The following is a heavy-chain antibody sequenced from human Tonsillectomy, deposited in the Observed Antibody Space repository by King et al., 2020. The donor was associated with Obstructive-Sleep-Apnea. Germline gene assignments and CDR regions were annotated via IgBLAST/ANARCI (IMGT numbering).Heavy chain of an antibody. V-gene: IGHV3-38-3*01. Sequence: VQLVESRGVLVQPGGSLRLSCAASGFTVSSNEMSWVRQAPGKGLEWVSSISGGSTYYADSRKGRFTISRDNSKNTLHLQMNSLRAEDTAVYYCKKIATVAERCEYYFDYWGQGTLVTVSS. D-gene: IGHD2-21*01. CDR3: KKIATVAERCEYYFDY. J-gene: IGHJ4*02. CDR1: GFTVSSNE. CDR2: ISGGST.